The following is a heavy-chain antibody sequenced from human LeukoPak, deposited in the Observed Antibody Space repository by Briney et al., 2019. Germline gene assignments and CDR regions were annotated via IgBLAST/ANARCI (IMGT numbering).Heavy chain of an antibody. V-gene: IGHV3-23*01. CDR1: GFTFSSYA. D-gene: IGHD3-10*01. CDR3: AKVTGSGSFLPVDH. CDR2: ISGSGGST. Sequence: PGGSLRLSCAASGFTFSSYAMSWVRQAPGKGLEWVSAISGSGGSTYYADSVKGRFTISRDTFKNTLYLHMSSLRVEDTAVYFCAKVTGSGSFLPVDHWGQGTLVTVSP. J-gene: IGHJ4*02.